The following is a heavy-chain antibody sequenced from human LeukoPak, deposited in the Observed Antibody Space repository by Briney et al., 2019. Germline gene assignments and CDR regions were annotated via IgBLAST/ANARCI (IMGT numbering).Heavy chain of an antibody. D-gene: IGHD2-2*01. CDR3: ARPSIPSAAASALDI. J-gene: IGHJ3*02. CDR1: GGSISPYY. CDR2: IYYSGTT. Sequence: PSETLSLTCTVSGGSISPYYWSWIRQPPGKGLEWIGYIYYSGTTNYNPSLKSRVTMSVDTSKSQVSLKMTSVTAADTAVYYCARPSIPSAAASALDIWGQGTMVTVSS. V-gene: IGHV4-59*08.